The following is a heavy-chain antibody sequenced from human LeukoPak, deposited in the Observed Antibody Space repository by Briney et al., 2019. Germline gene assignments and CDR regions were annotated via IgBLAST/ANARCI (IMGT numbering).Heavy chain of an antibody. J-gene: IGHJ4*02. CDR2: IWYDGSNK. CDR1: GFTFSSYG. CDR3: ARALHPGYCSSTSCYGIPGY. D-gene: IGHD2-2*01. Sequence: GGSLRLSCAASGFTFSSYGMHWVRQAPGKGLEWVAVIWYDGSNKYYADSVKGRFTISRDNSKNMLYLQMNSLRAEDTAVYYCARALHPGYCSSTSCYGIPGYWGQGTLVTVSS. V-gene: IGHV3-33*01.